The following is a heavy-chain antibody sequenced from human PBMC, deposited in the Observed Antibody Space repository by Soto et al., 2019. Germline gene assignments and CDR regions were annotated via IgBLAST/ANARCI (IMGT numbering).Heavy chain of an antibody. D-gene: IGHD1-26*01. Sequence: GGSLRLSCAASGFTFDDYIMHWVRQAPGKGLEWVSLISWDGDSTYYADSVKGRFTISRDNSKNSLYLQMNSLRTEDTALYYCAKDGNSGSYYLFDYWGQGTLVTVPQ. J-gene: IGHJ4*02. V-gene: IGHV3-43*01. CDR2: ISWDGDST. CDR3: AKDGNSGSYYLFDY. CDR1: GFTFDDYI.